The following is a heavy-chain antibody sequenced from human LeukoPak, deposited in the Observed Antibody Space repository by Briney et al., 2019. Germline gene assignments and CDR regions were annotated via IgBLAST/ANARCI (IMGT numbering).Heavy chain of an antibody. V-gene: IGHV4-59*01. CDR2: IYYSGST. CDR1: GGSFSGYY. J-gene: IGHJ5*02. Sequence: SETLSLTCAVYGGSFSGYYWSWIRQPPGKGLEWIGYIYYSGSTNYNPSLKSRVTISVDTSKNQFSLKLSSVTAADTAVYYCATNSGSYRGWFDPWGQGTLVTVSS. CDR3: ATNSGSYRGWFDP. D-gene: IGHD1-26*01.